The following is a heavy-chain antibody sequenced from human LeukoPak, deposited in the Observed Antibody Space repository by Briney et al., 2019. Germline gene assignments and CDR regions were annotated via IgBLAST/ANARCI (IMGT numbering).Heavy chain of an antibody. D-gene: IGHD2-2*01. CDR2: ISFDGSNK. Sequence: GGSLRLSCAASGFTFSSYAMHWVRQAPGKGLEWVAVISFDGSNKYYADSVKGRFTISRDNSKNTLYLQMNSLRAEDTAVYYCARDPEYQLLYYFDYWGQGTLVTVSS. CDR3: ARDPEYQLLYYFDY. CDR1: GFTFSSYA. J-gene: IGHJ4*02. V-gene: IGHV3-30-3*01.